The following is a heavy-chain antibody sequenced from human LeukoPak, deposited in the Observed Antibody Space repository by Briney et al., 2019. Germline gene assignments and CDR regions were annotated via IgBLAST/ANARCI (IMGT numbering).Heavy chain of an antibody. V-gene: IGHV3-21*01. CDR2: MCVSSGLI. J-gene: IGHJ4*02. Sequence: GGSLSLSCAVSGFTFSIYSIDWVREAPGEGLECVSSMCVSSGLIYYADSVKGRFPVYRDNPKNSFYLHLNSRRPDDTRAYSFGREFEGSASGAVYWGRGTLVTVSS. CDR3: GREFEGSASGAVY. CDR1: GFTFSIYS. D-gene: IGHD3-16*01.